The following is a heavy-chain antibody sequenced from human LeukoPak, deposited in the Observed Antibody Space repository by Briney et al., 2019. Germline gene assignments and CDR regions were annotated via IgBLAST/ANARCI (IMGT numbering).Heavy chain of an antibody. D-gene: IGHD3-22*01. J-gene: IGHJ4*02. CDR1: GFTFSSYA. CDR3: AKVGSYYYDSSGYYHFDY. V-gene: IGHV3-23*01. Sequence: GGSLRLSCAASGFTFSSYAMSWVRQAPGKGLEWVSPISGSGGSTYYADSVKGRFTISRDNSKNTLYLQMNSLRAEDTAVYYCAKVGSYYYDSSGYYHFDYWGQGTLVTVSS. CDR2: ISGSGGST.